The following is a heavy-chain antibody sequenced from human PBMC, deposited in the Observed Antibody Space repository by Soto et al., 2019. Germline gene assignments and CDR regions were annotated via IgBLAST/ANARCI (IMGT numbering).Heavy chain of an antibody. D-gene: IGHD2-2*01. CDR3: ARGAHYPYPWFDP. Sequence: SETLSLTCTVSGGSIIGYYWSCIRQPAGKGLEWIGRIYSDGSTNYNPSLKSRVTMSVDTSKNQFSLKLTSMTAADTAMYYCARGAHYPYPWFDPWGQGTPVTVSS. V-gene: IGHV4-4*07. CDR2: IYSDGST. J-gene: IGHJ5*02. CDR1: GGSIIGYY.